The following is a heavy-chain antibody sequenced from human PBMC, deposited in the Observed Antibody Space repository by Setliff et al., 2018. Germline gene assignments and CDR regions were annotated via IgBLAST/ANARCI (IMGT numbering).Heavy chain of an antibody. CDR1: GNSISNGDYY. V-gene: IGHV4-30-4*01. D-gene: IGHD3-16*01. Sequence: PSETLSLTCSVSGNSISNGDYYWNWIRQSPGKGLEWTGVISDSRNTHYNPSLKSRTTISVDTSKNQFSLRLTSVTAADTAVYFCARALAYLRGSTFGPDAFDFWGQGTMVTVSS. J-gene: IGHJ3*01. CDR2: ISDSRNT. CDR3: ARALAYLRGSTFGPDAFDF.